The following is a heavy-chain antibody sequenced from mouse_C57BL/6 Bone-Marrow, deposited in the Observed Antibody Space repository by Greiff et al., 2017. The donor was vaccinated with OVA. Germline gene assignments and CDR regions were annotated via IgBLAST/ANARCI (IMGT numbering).Heavy chain of an antibody. CDR2: INPYNGGT. CDR1: GYTFTDYY. J-gene: IGHJ1*03. CDR3: ARYYSNSYWYFDV. Sequence: EVQLQQSGPVLVKPGASVKMSCKASGYTFTDYYMNWVKQSHGKSLEWIGVINPYNGGTSYNQKFKGKATLTVDKSSSTAYMELNSLTSEDSAVYYCARYYSNSYWYFDVWGTGTTVTVSS. D-gene: IGHD2-5*01. V-gene: IGHV1-19*01.